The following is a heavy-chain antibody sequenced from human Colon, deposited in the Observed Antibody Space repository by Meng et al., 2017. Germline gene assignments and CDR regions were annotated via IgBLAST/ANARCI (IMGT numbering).Heavy chain of an antibody. Sequence: GGSLRLSCAASGFTFSNYEMNWVRQAPGKGLEWVSFIAAGGSPVNYADSVKGRFTISRDNAKSSLYLQMNSLRAEDTAIYYCARERRVGSDWLDYWGQGTLVTVSS. CDR2: IAAGGSPV. V-gene: IGHV3-48*03. D-gene: IGHD3-9*01. J-gene: IGHJ4*02. CDR3: ARERRVGSDWLDY. CDR1: GFTFSNYE.